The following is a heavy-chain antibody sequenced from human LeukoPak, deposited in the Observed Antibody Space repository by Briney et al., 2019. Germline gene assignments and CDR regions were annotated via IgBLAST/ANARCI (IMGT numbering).Heavy chain of an antibody. CDR3: ARDLAVPGTARGY. V-gene: IGHV7-4-1*01. CDR1: GYTFSAYD. CDR2: INTNTGNP. D-gene: IGHD6-19*01. J-gene: IGHJ4*02. Sequence: ASVKVSCTASGYTFSAYDIDWMRQAPGQGLEWMGGINTNTGNPTYAQGFTGRFVFSLDSSVSTAYLQIDSVEAEDTAVYFCARDLAVPGTARGYWGQGTLVTVSS.